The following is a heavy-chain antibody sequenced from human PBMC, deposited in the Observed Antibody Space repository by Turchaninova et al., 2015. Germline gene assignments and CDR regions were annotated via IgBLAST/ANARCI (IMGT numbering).Heavy chain of an antibody. CDR3: ARQGNYYYYMDV. V-gene: IGHV4-59*08. Sequence: QVPLQESGPGLVKPSETLSITCTVSGGSISTYYWSWSRQPPGKGLEWIGYIYYRGSTNYNPSLKSRVTISVDTSKNQFSLKLSSVTAADTAVYYCARQGNYYYYMDVWGKGTTVTVSS. J-gene: IGHJ6*03. CDR2: IYYRGST. CDR1: GGSISTYY.